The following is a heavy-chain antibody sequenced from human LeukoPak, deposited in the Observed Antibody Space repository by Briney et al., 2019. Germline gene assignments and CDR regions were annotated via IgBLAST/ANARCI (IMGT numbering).Heavy chain of an antibody. CDR1: GFTFSSYS. V-gene: IGHV3-21*01. CDR2: ISSSSSYI. D-gene: IGHD3-22*01. J-gene: IGHJ4*02. Sequence: PGGSLRLSCAASGFTFSSYSMNWVRQAPGKGLEWVSSISSSSSYIYYADSVKGRFTISRDNAKNSLYLQMNSLRAEDTAVYYCARDPSSGYVPFDYWGQGTLVTVSS. CDR3: ARDPSSGYVPFDY.